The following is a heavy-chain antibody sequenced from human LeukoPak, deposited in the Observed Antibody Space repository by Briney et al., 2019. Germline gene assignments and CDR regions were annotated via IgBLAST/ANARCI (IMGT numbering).Heavy chain of an antibody. CDR3: ARGGGYRYYFDY. V-gene: IGHV4-59*12. CDR2: IYHSGST. CDR1: GGSISSNY. Sequence: SETLSLTCTVSGGSISSNYWSWIRQPPGKGLEWIGYIYHSGSTYCNPSLKSRVTISVDRSKNQFSLKLSSVTAADTAVYYCARGGGYRYYFDYWGQGTLVTVSS. J-gene: IGHJ4*02. D-gene: IGHD3-16*02.